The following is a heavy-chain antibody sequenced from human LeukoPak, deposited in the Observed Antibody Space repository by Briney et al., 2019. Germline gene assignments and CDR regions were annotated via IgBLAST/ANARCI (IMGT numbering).Heavy chain of an antibody. D-gene: IGHD1-26*01. V-gene: IGHV3-30*02. Sequence: GGSLRLSCAASAFTFSNYGMHWVRQAPGKGLEWVAFIRYDGSNEYYADSVKGRFTISRDNFKNTLSLQMNSLRPEDTAVYYCAKDVSGGSIDCWGQGTLVTVSS. CDR2: IRYDGSNE. CDR3: AKDVSGGSIDC. CDR1: AFTFSNYG. J-gene: IGHJ4*02.